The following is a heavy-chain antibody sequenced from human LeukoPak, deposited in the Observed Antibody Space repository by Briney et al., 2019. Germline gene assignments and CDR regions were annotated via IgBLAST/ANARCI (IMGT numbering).Heavy chain of an antibody. V-gene: IGHV3-69-1*02. Sequence: GGSLRLSCAGSGFSFSAYDLSWVRQAQGQGLEWVAAISRSGSTPYYTASVKGRFTISRDNAENSLYLQMNSLRDEDTAVYYCAKTGERDYWGRGTLVTVSS. CDR1: GFSFSAYD. D-gene: IGHD7-27*01. J-gene: IGHJ4*02. CDR3: AKTGERDY. CDR2: ISRSGSTP.